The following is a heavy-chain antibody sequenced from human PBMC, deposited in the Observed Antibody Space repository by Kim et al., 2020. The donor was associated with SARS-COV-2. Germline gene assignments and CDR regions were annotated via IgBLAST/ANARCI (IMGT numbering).Heavy chain of an antibody. J-gene: IGHJ3*02. D-gene: IGHD1-1*01. CDR3: ARVAGGLEPGAFDI. Sequence: ADSVKGRFTISRDNAKNSLYLQMNSLRAEDTAVYYCARVAGGLEPGAFDIWGQGTMVTVSS. V-gene: IGHV3-21*01.